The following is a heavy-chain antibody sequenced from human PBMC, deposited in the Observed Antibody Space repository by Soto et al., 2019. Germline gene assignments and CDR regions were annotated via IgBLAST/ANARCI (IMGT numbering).Heavy chain of an antibody. CDR1: GYTFTSYG. V-gene: IGHV1-18*01. CDR2: ISAYNGNT. CDR3: ARDPKDIVLMVYAIGPSDGMDV. D-gene: IGHD2-8*01. Sequence: SVKVSCKASGYTFTSYGISWVRQAPGQGLEWMGWISAYNGNTNYAQKLQGRVTMTTDTSTSTAYMELRSLRSDDTAVYYCARDPKDIVLMVYAIGPSDGMDVWGQGTTVTFSS. J-gene: IGHJ6*02.